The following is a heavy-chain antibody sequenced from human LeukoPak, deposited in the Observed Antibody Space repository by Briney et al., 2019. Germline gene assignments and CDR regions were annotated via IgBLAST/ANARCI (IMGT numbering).Heavy chain of an antibody. V-gene: IGHV4-34*01. Sequence: PSETLSLTCAVYGGSFSGYYWSWIRQPPGKGLEWIGEINHSGSTNYNPSLKSRVTMSGDTSKNQFSLKLRSVTAADTAVYYCARDQYYYDSSGYYRFDYWGQGTLVTVSS. CDR2: INHSGST. J-gene: IGHJ4*02. CDR3: ARDQYYYDSSGYYRFDY. CDR1: GGSFSGYY. D-gene: IGHD3-22*01.